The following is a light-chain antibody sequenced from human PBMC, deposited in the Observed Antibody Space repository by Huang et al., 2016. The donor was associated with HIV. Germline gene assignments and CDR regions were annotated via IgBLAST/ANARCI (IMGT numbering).Light chain of an antibody. CDR3: QQYYSYPLT. V-gene: IGKV1-8*01. CDR2: AAS. CDR1: QDISNY. J-gene: IGKJ4*01. Sequence: AIRMTQSPSSLSASTGDRVTITCRASQDISNYLARYQQKPGKAPKLLIYAASTLQSGVPSRFSGSGSGTDFTLTISCLQSEDFATYYCQQYYSYPLTFGGGTTVEIK.